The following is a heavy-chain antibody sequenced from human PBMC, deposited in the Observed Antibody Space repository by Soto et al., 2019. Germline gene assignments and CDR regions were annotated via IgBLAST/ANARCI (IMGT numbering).Heavy chain of an antibody. Sequence: QVQLVESGGGVVQPGRSLRLSCAASGFTFSSCAMHWVRQAPGKGLEWVAVISYDGSNKYYADSVKGRFTISRDNSKNTLYLQMNSLRLEDTAVYYCARPLWRDDYNWGYFDLWGRGTLVTVSS. CDR3: ARPLWRDDYNWGYFDL. CDR1: GFTFSSCA. J-gene: IGHJ2*01. D-gene: IGHD4-4*01. CDR2: ISYDGSNK. V-gene: IGHV3-30-3*01.